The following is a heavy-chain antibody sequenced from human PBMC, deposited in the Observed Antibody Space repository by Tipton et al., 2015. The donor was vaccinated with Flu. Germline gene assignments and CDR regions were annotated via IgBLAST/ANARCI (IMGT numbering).Heavy chain of an antibody. J-gene: IGHJ3*02. V-gene: IGHV1-2*02. D-gene: IGHD5-24*01. CDR2: INANDNGT. CDR3: ARDGAGYNGAFDM. CDR1: GYTFTNYG. Sequence: QLVQSGGEVKKPGASVKVSCKASGYTFTNYGITWVRQAPGQGLEWMGWINANDNGTRYPQKFQGRVSMTRDTSISTVYMELSRLSSDDTAMYYCARDGAGYNGAFDMWGQGTMVTVSS.